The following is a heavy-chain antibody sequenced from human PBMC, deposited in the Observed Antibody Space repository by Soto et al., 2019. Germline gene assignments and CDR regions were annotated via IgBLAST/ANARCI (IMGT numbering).Heavy chain of an antibody. CDR1: GFTFSSYA. CDR3: ARDLSAEVAGRGTPKYFDH. CDR2: ISYDGSNK. Sequence: GGSLRLSCAASGFTFSSYAMHWVRQAPGKGLEWVSVISYDGSNKYYADSVKGRFTISRDNSKNTLYLQMNSLRAEDTAVYYCARDLSAEVAGRGTPKYFDHWGQGTLVTVSS. D-gene: IGHD6-19*01. J-gene: IGHJ1*01. V-gene: IGHV3-30-3*01.